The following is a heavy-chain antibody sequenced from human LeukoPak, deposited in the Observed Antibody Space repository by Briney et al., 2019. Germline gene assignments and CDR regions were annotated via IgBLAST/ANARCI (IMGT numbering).Heavy chain of an antibody. Sequence: GGSLRLSCAASGFIFGDYYMSWIRQAPGKGLEWVSYIGSYSSPIYYADSVQGRFAISRENAKSLLHLEMNSLRAEDTAVYYCARMGDYPEFDPWGQGTLVTVSS. CDR3: ARMGDYPEFDP. CDR1: GFIFGDYY. J-gene: IGHJ5*02. V-gene: IGHV3-11*01. D-gene: IGHD3-16*01. CDR2: IGSYSSPI.